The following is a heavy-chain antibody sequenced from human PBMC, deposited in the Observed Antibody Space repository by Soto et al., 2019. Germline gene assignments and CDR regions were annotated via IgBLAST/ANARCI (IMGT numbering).Heavy chain of an antibody. D-gene: IGHD1-26*01. V-gene: IGHV4-39*01. Sequence: QLQLQESGPGLVKPSETLSLTCTVSGGSISSSNYYWGWIRQPPGKGLEWIGSIYYSGSTYYNPSIKSRVTLSVDTSTNQFSLKLSSVTAADTAVYYCATQEVGGSYVYTFDPWGQGTLVTVSS. CDR3: ATQEVGGSYVYTFDP. J-gene: IGHJ5*02. CDR2: IYYSGST. CDR1: GGSISSSNYY.